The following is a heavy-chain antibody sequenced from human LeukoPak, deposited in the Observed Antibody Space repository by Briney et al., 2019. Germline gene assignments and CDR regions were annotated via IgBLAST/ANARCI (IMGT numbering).Heavy chain of an antibody. V-gene: IGHV3-11*01. Sequence: GGSLRLSCAASGFTFSDYYMSWIRQAPGKGLEWVSYISSSGSTIYYADSVKGRFTIPRDNAKNSLYLQMNSLRAEDTAVYYCARVAVTPSSPIDYWGQGTLVTVSS. J-gene: IGHJ4*02. D-gene: IGHD4-23*01. CDR1: GFTFSDYY. CDR3: ARVAVTPSSPIDY. CDR2: ISSSGSTI.